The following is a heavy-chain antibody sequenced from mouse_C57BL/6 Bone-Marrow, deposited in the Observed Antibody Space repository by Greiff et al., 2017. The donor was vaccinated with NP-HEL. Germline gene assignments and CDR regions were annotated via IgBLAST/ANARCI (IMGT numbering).Heavy chain of an antibody. J-gene: IGHJ2*01. Sequence: VQLQQSGAELVKPGTSVKLSCKASGYTFTSYWMHWVKQRPGQGLEWIGVIDPSDSYTNYNQKFKGKATLTVDTSSSTAYMQLSSLTSEDSALYSCARGGTEVADFDYWGQGTTLTVAA. CDR3: ARGGTEVADFDY. CDR2: IDPSDSYT. V-gene: IGHV1-59*01. D-gene: IGHD1-1*01. CDR1: GYTFTSYW.